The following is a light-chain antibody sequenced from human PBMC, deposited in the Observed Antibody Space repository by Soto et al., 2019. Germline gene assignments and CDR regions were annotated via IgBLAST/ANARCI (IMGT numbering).Light chain of an antibody. CDR2: KVS. CDR3: MQATHWPIT. Sequence: DVVMTQSPLSLPVTLGQPASISCRSGQSLVYTDGNTYLSWFQQRPGQSPRRLIYKVSNRDSGVPDRFSGSGSVTDFTLKISRVEAEDVAIYYCMQATHWPITFGQGTRLEIK. V-gene: IGKV2-30*01. J-gene: IGKJ5*01. CDR1: QSLVYTDGNTY.